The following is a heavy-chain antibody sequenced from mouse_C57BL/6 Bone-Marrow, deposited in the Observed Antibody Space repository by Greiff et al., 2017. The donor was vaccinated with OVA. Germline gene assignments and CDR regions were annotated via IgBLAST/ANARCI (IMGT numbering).Heavy chain of an antibody. Sequence: EVHLVESGGGLVKPGGSLKLSCAASGFTFSDYGMHWVRQAPEKGLEWVAYISSGSSTIYYADTVKGRFTISRDNAKNTLFLQMTSLRSEDTAMYYCAEGYGSSYEGVWGTGTTVTGSS. CDR2: ISSGSSTI. D-gene: IGHD1-1*01. CDR3: AEGYGSSYEGV. J-gene: IGHJ1*03. V-gene: IGHV5-17*01. CDR1: GFTFSDYG.